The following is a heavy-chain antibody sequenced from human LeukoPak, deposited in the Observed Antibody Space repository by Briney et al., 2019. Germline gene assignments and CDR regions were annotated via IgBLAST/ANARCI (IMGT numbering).Heavy chain of an antibody. CDR3: ARVLAVAGNLFDY. D-gene: IGHD6-19*01. J-gene: IGHJ4*02. V-gene: IGHV4-39*07. CDR2: IYYSGST. Sequence: SETLSLTCTVSGGSISSSSYYWGWIRQPPGKGLEWIGSIYYSGSTYYNPSLKSRVTISVDTSKNQFSLKLSSVTAADTAVYYCARVLAVAGNLFDYWGQGTLVTVSS. CDR1: GGSISSSSYY.